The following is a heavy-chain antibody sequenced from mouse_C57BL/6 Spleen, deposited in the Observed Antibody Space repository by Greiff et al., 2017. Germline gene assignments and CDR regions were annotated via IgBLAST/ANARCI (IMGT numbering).Heavy chain of an antibody. Sequence: QVQLQQPGAELVKPGASVKMSCKASGYTFTSYWITWVKQRPGQGLEWIGDIYPGSGSTNYNEKFKSKATLTVDTSSSTAYMQLSSLTSEDSAVDYCAREGTAQAAFAYWGQGTLVTVSA. D-gene: IGHD3-2*02. CDR3: AREGTAQAAFAY. J-gene: IGHJ3*01. CDR1: GYTFTSYW. V-gene: IGHV1-55*01. CDR2: IYPGSGST.